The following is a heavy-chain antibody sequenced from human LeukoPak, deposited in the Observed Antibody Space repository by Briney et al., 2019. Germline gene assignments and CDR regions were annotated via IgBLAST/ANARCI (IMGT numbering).Heavy chain of an antibody. CDR3: ARAYSSGSYALYN. D-gene: IGHD3-10*01. CDR1: GGSISSYY. J-gene: IGHJ4*02. CDR2: MYYSGST. Sequence: PSETLSLTCTVSGGSISSYYWSWIRQPPGKGLEWIGYMYYSGSTNYNPSLKSRVTISVDTSKNQISLKLSSVTAADTAVYYCARAYSSGSYALYNWGQGTLVTVSS. V-gene: IGHV4-59*08.